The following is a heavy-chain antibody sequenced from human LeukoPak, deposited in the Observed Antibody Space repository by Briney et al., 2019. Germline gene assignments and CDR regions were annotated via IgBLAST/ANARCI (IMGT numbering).Heavy chain of an antibody. CDR3: ARHFAYSSSSYFDY. V-gene: IGHV4-61*05. CDR1: GGSISSSTYY. CDR2: VYYTGST. J-gene: IGHJ4*02. D-gene: IGHD6-6*01. Sequence: SETLSLTCTVSGGSISSSTYYWGWIRQPPGKGLEWIGYVYYTGSTNYNPSLKSRVTMFEDKSKNQFSLRLYSVTVADTAVYYCARHFAYSSSSYFDYWGQGSLVTVSS.